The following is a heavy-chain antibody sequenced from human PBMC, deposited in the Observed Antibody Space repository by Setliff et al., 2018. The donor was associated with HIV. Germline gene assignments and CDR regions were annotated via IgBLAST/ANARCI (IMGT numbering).Heavy chain of an antibody. CDR2: IWYDGTNK. D-gene: IGHD5-18*01. CDR1: RFTFNNYG. J-gene: IGHJ2*01. V-gene: IGHV3-33*08. Sequence: SLKISCEASRFTFNNYGMHWVRQAPGEGLEWVAVIWYDGTNKYYADSVKGRFTISRDNSKNTLYLEMASLRVEDTAVYYCAREELSAFSYGDRYWYFSLWGRGTLVTVSS. CDR3: AREELSAFSYGDRYWYFSL.